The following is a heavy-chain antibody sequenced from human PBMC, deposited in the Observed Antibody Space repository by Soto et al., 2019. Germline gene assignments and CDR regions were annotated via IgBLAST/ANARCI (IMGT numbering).Heavy chain of an antibody. D-gene: IGHD1-1*01. CDR2: ISAHNGNT. Sequence: QVHLVQSGAEVKKPGASVKVSCKGSGYAFTTYGITRVRQAPGQGLEWMGWISAHNGNTNYAQKLQGRVNVTRDTSTSTAYMELRSLRSDDTAVYYCARGRYGDYWGQGALVTVSS. J-gene: IGHJ4*02. V-gene: IGHV1-18*01. CDR1: GYAFTTYG. CDR3: ARGRYGDY.